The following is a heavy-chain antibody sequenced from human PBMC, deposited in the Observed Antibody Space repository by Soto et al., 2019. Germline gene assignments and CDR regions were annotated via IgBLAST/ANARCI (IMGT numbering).Heavy chain of an antibody. D-gene: IGHD6-25*01. Sequence: QVQLQESGPGLVKPSETLSLTCTVSGGSISSYYWSWIRQPPGKGLEWIGYIYYSGSTNYNPSLKQXXTXSXXTPKNQFSLELSSVTAADTAVYYWARVSGQGNFDYWGQGTLVTVSS. J-gene: IGHJ4*02. CDR1: GGSISSYY. V-gene: IGHV4-59*01. CDR3: ARVSGQGNFDY. CDR2: IYYSGST.